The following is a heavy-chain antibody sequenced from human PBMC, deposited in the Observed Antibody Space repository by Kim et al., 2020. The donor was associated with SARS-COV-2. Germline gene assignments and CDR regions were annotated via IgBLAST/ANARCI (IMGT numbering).Heavy chain of an antibody. CDR3: AKGGWVDS. CDR2: ISENGGST. V-gene: IGHV3-23*01. J-gene: IGHJ4*02. D-gene: IGHD6-19*01. Sequence: GGSLRLSCAASGFTFSKYAMTWARQASGKGLEWVSRISENGGSTYYADSVKGRFTISRDNSKNTVYLQMNSLRAEDTAGYYCAKGGWVDSGGEGGRVTV. CDR1: GFTFSKYA.